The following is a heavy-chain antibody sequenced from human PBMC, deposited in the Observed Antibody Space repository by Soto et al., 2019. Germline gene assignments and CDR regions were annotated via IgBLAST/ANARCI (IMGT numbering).Heavy chain of an antibody. CDR3: ARDFVVVPAAIPTDDY. Sequence: GGSLRLSCAASGFTFSSYWMSWVRQAPGKGLEWVANIKQDGSEKYYVDSVKGRFTISRDNAKNSLYLQMNSLRAEDTAVYYCARDFVVVPAAIPTDDYWGQGTLVTVSS. V-gene: IGHV3-7*01. J-gene: IGHJ4*02. D-gene: IGHD2-2*01. CDR1: GFTFSSYW. CDR2: IKQDGSEK.